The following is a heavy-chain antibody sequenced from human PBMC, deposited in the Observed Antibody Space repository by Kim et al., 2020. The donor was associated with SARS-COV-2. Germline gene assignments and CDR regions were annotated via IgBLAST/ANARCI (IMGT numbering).Heavy chain of an antibody. CDR1: GFTFSNAW. CDR3: TTASITMVRGVPTYYYGMDV. Sequence: GGSLRLSCAASGFTFSNAWMSWVRQAPGKGLEWVGRIKSKTDGGTTDYAAPVKGRFTISRDDSKNTLYLQMNSLKTEDTAVYYCTTASITMVRGVPTYYYGMDVWGQGTTVTVSS. J-gene: IGHJ6*02. V-gene: IGHV3-15*01. CDR2: IKSKTDGGTT. D-gene: IGHD3-10*01.